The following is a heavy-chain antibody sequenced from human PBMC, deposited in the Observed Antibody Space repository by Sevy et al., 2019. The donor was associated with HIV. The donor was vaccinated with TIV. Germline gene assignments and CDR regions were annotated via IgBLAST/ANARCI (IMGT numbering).Heavy chain of an antibody. Sequence: SQTLSLTCAISGDSVSSNSAAWNWIRQSPSRGLEWLGRTYYRSKWYNDYAVSVKSRITINPDTSKNQFSLQLNSVTPEDTAVYYCARSGVAAAGTGIYWYFYLWGRGTLVTVSS. V-gene: IGHV6-1*01. D-gene: IGHD6-13*01. CDR2: TYYRSKWYN. CDR3: ARSGVAAAGTGIYWYFYL. CDR1: GDSVSSNSAA. J-gene: IGHJ2*01.